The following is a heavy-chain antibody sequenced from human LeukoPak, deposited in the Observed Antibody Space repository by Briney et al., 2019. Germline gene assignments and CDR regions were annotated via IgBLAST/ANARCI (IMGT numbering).Heavy chain of an antibody. V-gene: IGHV1-69*05. CDR1: GGTFSSYA. CDR3: ARGTAAGTYYYYYMDV. D-gene: IGHD6-13*01. CDR2: IIPIFGTA. J-gene: IGHJ6*03. Sequence: SVKVSCKASGGTFSSYAISWVRQAPEQGLEWMGGIIPIFGTANYAQKFQGRVTITTDESTSTAYMELSSLRSEDTAVYYCARGTAAGTYYYYYMDVWGKGTTVTVSS.